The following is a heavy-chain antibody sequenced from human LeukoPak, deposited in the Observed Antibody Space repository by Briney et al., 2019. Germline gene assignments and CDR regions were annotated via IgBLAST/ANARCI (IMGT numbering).Heavy chain of an antibody. CDR1: GFTFSSYA. V-gene: IGHV3-23*01. CDR2: SSGSGGST. Sequence: GGSPRLSCAASGFTFSSYAMSWVRQAPGKGLEWVSLSSGSGGSTYYADSVKGRFTISRDNSKNTLYLQMNGLRAEDTAVYYCAKALSPYYYNYYMDVWGKGTTVTVSS. CDR3: AKALSPYYYNYYMDV. D-gene: IGHD2-21*01. J-gene: IGHJ6*03.